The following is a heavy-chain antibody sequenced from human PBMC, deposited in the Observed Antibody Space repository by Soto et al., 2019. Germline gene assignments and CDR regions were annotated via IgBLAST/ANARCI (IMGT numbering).Heavy chain of an antibody. V-gene: IGHV1-69*01. CDR3: ARANRAFGYSDSSPYYCLYNIDY. Sequence: QVQLVQSGAEVKKPGSSVKVSCKASGGAFRSYGISWVRQAPGQGLEWMGRTIPIFGTTNYAQKFQGRVTLTADESTCTAYMELGSLTSEDTSVDYCARANRAFGYSDSSPYYCLYNIDYCGQGALVTVSA. CDR2: TIPIFGTT. J-gene: IGHJ4*02. CDR1: GGAFRSYG. D-gene: IGHD3-22*01.